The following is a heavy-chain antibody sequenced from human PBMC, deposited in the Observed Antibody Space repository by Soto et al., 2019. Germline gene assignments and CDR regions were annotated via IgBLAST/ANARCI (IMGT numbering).Heavy chain of an antibody. Sequence: SVKVSCKASGGTFSSYAISCVRQAPGQGLEWMGGIIPIFGTANYAQKFQGRVTITADESTSTAYMELSSLRSEDTAVYYCARDLSPTGTTDYYYYGMDVWGQGTTVTVSS. V-gene: IGHV1-69*13. CDR2: IIPIFGTA. D-gene: IGHD1-7*01. CDR3: ARDLSPTGTTDYYYYGMDV. J-gene: IGHJ6*02. CDR1: GGTFSSYA.